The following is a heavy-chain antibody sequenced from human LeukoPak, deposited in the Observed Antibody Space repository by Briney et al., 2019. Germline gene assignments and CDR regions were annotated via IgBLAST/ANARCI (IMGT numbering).Heavy chain of an antibody. Sequence: GESLKISCKGSGYSFTSYWIGWVRQMPGKGLEWMGIIYPGDSDTRYSPSFQGQVTISADKSISTAYPQWSSLKASDTAMYYCARRGGIAAAGFNPGPPHYYYYYMDVWGKGTTVTVSS. V-gene: IGHV5-51*01. J-gene: IGHJ6*03. D-gene: IGHD6-13*01. CDR1: GYSFTSYW. CDR3: ARRGGIAAAGFNPGPPHYYYYYMDV. CDR2: IYPGDSDT.